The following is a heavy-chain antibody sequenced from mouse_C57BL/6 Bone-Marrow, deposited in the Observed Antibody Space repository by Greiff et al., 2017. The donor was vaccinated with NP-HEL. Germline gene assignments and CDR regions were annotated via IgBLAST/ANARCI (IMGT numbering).Heavy chain of an antibody. CDR1: GYTFTDYY. Sequence: VQLKQSGPVLVKPGASVKMSCKASGYTFTDYYMNWVKQSHGKSLEWIGVINPYNGGTSYNQKFKGKATLTVDKSSSTAYMELNSLTSEDSAVYYCARDYYGSSSDYWGQGTTLTVSS. V-gene: IGHV1-19*01. D-gene: IGHD1-1*01. CDR2: INPYNGGT. CDR3: ARDYYGSSSDY. J-gene: IGHJ2*01.